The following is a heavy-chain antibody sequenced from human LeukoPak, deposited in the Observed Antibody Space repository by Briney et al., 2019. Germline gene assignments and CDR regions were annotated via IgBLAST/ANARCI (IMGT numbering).Heavy chain of an antibody. J-gene: IGHJ4*02. CDR3: AKGYSSGWYYFDY. D-gene: IGHD6-19*01. CDR1: GFTFSSYW. Sequence: PGGSPRLSCAASGFTFSSYWMSWVRQAPGKGLEWVANIKQDGSEKYYVDSVKGRFTISRDNAKNSLYLQMNSLRVEDTALYYCAKGYSSGWYYFDYWGQGSLVTVSS. V-gene: IGHV3-7*03. CDR2: IKQDGSEK.